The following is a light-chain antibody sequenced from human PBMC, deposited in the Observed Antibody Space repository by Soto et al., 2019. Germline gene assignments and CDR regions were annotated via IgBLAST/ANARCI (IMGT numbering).Light chain of an antibody. CDR1: QNLSSS. CDR2: GTS. Sequence: KLLTQSPGTLSLSPGERATLFCRASQNLSSSLAWYQQKSGQAPRLIIYGTSRRATGVPVRFSGSGSGTDFTLTISSLQSEDFGVYFCQQYDNWPWTFGQGTKVEMK. CDR3: QQYDNWPWT. J-gene: IGKJ1*01. V-gene: IGKV3-15*01.